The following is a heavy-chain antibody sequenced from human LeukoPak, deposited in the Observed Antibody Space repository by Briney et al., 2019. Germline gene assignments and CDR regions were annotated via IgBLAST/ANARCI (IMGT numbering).Heavy chain of an antibody. Sequence: ASVKVSCKASGYTLTELSMHWVRQAPGQGLEWMGWINTFNGNTNYAQNLQGRVTMTADTSATTAYMELRSLRFDDTAVFYCARDLGYCSTTGCYRNWFDPWGQGTLVAVSS. CDR1: GYTLTELS. D-gene: IGHD2-2*03. J-gene: IGHJ5*02. CDR3: ARDLGYCSTTGCYRNWFDP. CDR2: INTFNGNT. V-gene: IGHV1-18*01.